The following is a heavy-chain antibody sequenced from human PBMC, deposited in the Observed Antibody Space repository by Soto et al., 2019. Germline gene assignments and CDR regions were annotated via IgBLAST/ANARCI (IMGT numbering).Heavy chain of an antibody. Sequence: GSLRLSCAASGLTFRSCAMSWVRQAPGMGLEWVSTISGGGGGTYYADSVKGRFTISRDNSKNTLYLQMNSLRAEDTAVYYCAKARGASTAYDFDYWGQGIPVTVS. V-gene: IGHV3-23*01. CDR3: AKARGASTAYDFDY. CDR2: ISGGGGGT. CDR1: GLTFRSCA. J-gene: IGHJ4*02. D-gene: IGHD5-12*01.